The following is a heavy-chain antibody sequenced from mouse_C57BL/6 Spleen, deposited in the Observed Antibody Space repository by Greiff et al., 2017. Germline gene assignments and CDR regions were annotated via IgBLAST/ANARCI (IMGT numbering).Heavy chain of an antibody. CDR1: GYTFTSYW. D-gene: IGHD3-2*02. J-gene: IGHJ4*01. Sequence: QVQLQQSGAELVRPGSSVKLSCKASGYTFTSYWMDWVKQRPGQGLEWIGNIYPSDSETHYNQKFKDKATLTVDKSSSTAYMQLSSLTSEDSAVYYCARSQATFAMDYWGQGTSVTVSS. CDR3: ARSQATFAMDY. V-gene: IGHV1-61*01. CDR2: IYPSDSET.